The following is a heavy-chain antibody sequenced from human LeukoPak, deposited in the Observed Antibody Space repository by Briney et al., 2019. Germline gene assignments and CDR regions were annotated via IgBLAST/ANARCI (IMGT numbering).Heavy chain of an antibody. Sequence: ASVKVSCKATRYTFTNYGVSWVRQAPGQGLEWMGSISVNKGHTNYAQKLQGRVTMTTDTSTSTAYMELRSLRSDDTAVYYCARQFSPDDYVWGSYRYKNYYYYGMDVWGQGTTVTVSS. D-gene: IGHD3-16*02. CDR1: RYTFTNYG. J-gene: IGHJ6*02. V-gene: IGHV1-18*01. CDR3: ARQFSPDDYVWGSYRYKNYYYYGMDV. CDR2: ISVNKGHT.